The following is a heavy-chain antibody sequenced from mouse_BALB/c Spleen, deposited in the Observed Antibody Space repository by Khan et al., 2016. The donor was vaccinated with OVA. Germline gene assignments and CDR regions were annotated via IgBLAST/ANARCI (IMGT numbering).Heavy chain of an antibody. CDR1: GYSITTDYA. J-gene: IGHJ2*01. CDR2: ISYNGNT. CDR3: ARVNGVDFDY. V-gene: IGHV3-2*02. Sequence: VQLKESGPGLVKPSQSLSLTCTVTGYSITTDYAWNWIRQFPGNKLEWMGFISYNGNTKYNPSLKSRISITRDTSKNQFFLQLKSVTTEDTARYYCARVNGVDFDYWGQGTTLTVSS. D-gene: IGHD1-1*02.